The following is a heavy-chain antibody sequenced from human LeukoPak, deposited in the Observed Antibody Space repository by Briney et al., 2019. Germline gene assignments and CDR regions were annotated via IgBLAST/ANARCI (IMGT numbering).Heavy chain of an antibody. Sequence: VASVKVSCKASGYTFTSFDINWVRQATGQGPEWMGWMNPGSGNTGCAQRFRGRVTMTRDTSISTAYLELSSLTSEDTAVYYCASHTYYLSSGSFGHWGQGTLVTVSS. V-gene: IGHV1-8*01. CDR1: GYTFTSFD. D-gene: IGHD3-10*01. CDR3: ASHTYYLSSGSFGH. CDR2: MNPGSGNT. J-gene: IGHJ4*02.